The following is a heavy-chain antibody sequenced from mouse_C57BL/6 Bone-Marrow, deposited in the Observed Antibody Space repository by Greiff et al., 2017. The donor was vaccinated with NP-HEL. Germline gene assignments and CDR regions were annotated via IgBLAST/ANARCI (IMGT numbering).Heavy chain of an antibody. D-gene: IGHD2-5*01. Sequence: VQLQQPGAELVMPGASVKLSCKASGYTFTSYWMHWVKQRPGQGLEWIGEIDPSDSYTNYNQKFKGKSTLTVDKSSSTAYMQLSSLTSEDSAVYYCARRSLYSNYVLYFDYWGQGTTLTVSS. V-gene: IGHV1-69*01. CDR1: GYTFTSYW. CDR3: ARRSLYSNYVLYFDY. CDR2: IDPSDSYT. J-gene: IGHJ2*01.